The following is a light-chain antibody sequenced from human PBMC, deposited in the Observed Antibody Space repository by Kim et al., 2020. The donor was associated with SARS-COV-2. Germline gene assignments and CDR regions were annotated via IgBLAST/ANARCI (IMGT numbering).Light chain of an antibody. CDR1: QSVRSY. V-gene: IGKV3-11*01. Sequence: EIVLTQSPATLSLSPGERATLSCRASQSVRSYIAWYQQKPGQAPRLLIHDTSGRATGIPARFSGSGSGTEFTLTISSLEPEDFAIYYCQQRSERPPAFGHGTEVDMK. J-gene: IGKJ1*01. CDR3: QQRSERPPA. CDR2: DTS.